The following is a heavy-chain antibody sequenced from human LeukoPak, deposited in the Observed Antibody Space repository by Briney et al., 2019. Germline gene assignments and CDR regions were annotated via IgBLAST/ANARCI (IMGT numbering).Heavy chain of an antibody. CDR2: IYHSGST. CDR1: GGSISSGGYS. CDR3: ARGLIAAALDY. Sequence: SSETLSLTCAVSGGSISSGGYSWSWIRQPPGKGLEWIGYIYHSGSTYYNPSLKSRVAISVDRSKNQFSLKLSSVTAADTAVYYCARGLIAAALDYWGQGTLVTVYS. D-gene: IGHD6-13*01. V-gene: IGHV4-30-2*01. J-gene: IGHJ4*02.